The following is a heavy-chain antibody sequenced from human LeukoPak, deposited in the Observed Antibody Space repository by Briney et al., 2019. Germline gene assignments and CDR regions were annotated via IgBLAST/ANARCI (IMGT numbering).Heavy chain of an antibody. CDR2: ISSSSSYI. CDR1: GFTFSSYE. J-gene: IGHJ4*02. Sequence: GGSLRLSCAASGFTFSSYEMNWVRQAPGKGLEWVSSISSSSSYIYYADSVKGRFTISRDNAKNSLYLQMNSLRAEDTAVYYCASNYDSSGRDYWGQGTLVTVSS. V-gene: IGHV3-21*01. CDR3: ASNYDSSGRDY. D-gene: IGHD3-22*01.